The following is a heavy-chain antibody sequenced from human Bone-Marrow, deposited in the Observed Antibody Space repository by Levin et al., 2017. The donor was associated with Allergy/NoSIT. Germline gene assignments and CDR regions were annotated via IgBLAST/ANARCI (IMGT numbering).Heavy chain of an antibody. CDR1: GYTFIDHY. J-gene: IGHJ5*01. CDR3: AAEGTHTIPALGTFKWFDS. V-gene: IGHV1-69-2*01. CDR2: VDPEDGET. D-gene: IGHD6-13*01. Sequence: ASVKVSCKVSGYTFIDHYIHWVQQAPGKGLEWMGLVDPEDGETMYAERFQARVTMTADTSTDTAYMELSSLRSEDTAVYYCAAEGTHTIPALGTFKWFDSWGQGTLVTVSS.